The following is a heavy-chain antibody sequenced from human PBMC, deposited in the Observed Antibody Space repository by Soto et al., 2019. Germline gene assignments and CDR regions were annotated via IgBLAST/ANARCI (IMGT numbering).Heavy chain of an antibody. D-gene: IGHD6-25*01. CDR3: AKESGKYNSGVDV. CDR1: GFTFRNYA. CDR2: ISGNGGST. J-gene: IGHJ4*02. Sequence: GGSLRLSCAASGFTFRNYAMSWVHQAPGKGLEWVSVISGNGGSTYYADSVKGRFTISRDNSKNTLYVQMNSLRADDTAVYYFAKESGKYNSGVDVWSQGSVVTVAS. V-gene: IGHV3-23*01.